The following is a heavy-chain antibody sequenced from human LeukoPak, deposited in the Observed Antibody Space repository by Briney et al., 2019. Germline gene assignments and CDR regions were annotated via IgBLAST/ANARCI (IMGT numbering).Heavy chain of an antibody. CDR3: ARGYCSSGGCLQNNWFDP. CDR1: GFTFSNYA. D-gene: IGHD2-15*01. Sequence: GGSLRLSCAASGFTFSNYAMTWVRQAPGKGLEWVSYISSSGDTIYYADSVKGRFTISRDNAKNSLDLQMNSLRVEDTAVYYCARGYCSSGGCLQNNWFDPWGQGTLVTVSS. V-gene: IGHV3-11*01. CDR2: ISSSGDTI. J-gene: IGHJ5*02.